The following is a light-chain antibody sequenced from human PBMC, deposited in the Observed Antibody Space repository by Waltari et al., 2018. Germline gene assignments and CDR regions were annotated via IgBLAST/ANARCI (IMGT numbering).Light chain of an antibody. CDR1: QSVSSN. CDR3: QQYNNWPPSWT. J-gene: IGKJ1*01. Sequence: EIAMTQSPAPLSVSPGERATLSCRASQSVSSNLAWYQQKPGQAPRLLIYGASTRATGIPARFSGSGSGTEFTLTISSLQSEDFAVYYCQQYNNWPPSWTFGQG. CDR2: GAS. V-gene: IGKV3-15*01.